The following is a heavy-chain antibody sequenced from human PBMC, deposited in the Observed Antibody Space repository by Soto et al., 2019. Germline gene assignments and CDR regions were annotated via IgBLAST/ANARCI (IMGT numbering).Heavy chain of an antibody. V-gene: IGHV3-7*05. CDR3: ARDGSTSWYSYDYHGMDV. CDR1: GFTFRTYW. Sequence: EVQLVESGGGLVQPGGSLRLSCAASGFTFRTYWLSWVRQVPGKGLEWVAKINLDGSEKNYVVSVKGRFTISRDNARNSLYLQMSSLRAEDTALYYCARDGSTSWYSYDYHGMDVWGQGTTVTVSS. J-gene: IGHJ6*02. CDR2: INLDGSEK. D-gene: IGHD5-18*01.